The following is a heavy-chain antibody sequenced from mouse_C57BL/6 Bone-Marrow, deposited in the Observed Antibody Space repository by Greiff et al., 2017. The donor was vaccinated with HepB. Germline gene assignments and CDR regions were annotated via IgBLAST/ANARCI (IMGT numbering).Heavy chain of an antibody. V-gene: IGHV5-4*03. CDR3: AQYSSYVGYYAMDY. D-gene: IGHD1-1*01. CDR1: GFTFSSYA. Sequence: EVMLVESGGGLVKPGGSLKLSCAASGFTFSSYAMSWVRQTPEKRLEWVATISDGGSYTYYPDNVKGRFTISRDNAKNNLYLQMSHLKSEDTAMYYCAQYSSYVGYYAMDYWGQGTSVTVSS. CDR2: ISDGGSYT. J-gene: IGHJ4*01.